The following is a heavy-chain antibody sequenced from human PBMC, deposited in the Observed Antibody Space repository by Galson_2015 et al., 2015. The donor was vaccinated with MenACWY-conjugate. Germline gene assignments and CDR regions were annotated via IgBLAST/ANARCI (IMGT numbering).Heavy chain of an antibody. CDR2: INPNSGGT. D-gene: IGHD5-24*01. CDR3: ARDRTRNGCSAFDI. CDR1: GYAFSGYY. V-gene: IGHV1-2*04. Sequence: SVKVSCKASGYAFSGYYIHWVRQAPGQGLEWMGWINPNSGGTNYAQKFQGWVTMTRDTSISTAYMELSSLKADDTAMYYCARDRTRNGCSAFDIWGQGTIVTVSS. J-gene: IGHJ3*02.